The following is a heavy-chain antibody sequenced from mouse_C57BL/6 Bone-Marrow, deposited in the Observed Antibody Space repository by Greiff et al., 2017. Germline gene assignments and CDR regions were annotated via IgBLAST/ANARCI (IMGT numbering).Heavy chain of an antibody. Sequence: QVHVKQPGTELVKPGASVKLSCKASGYTFTSYWMHWVKQRPGQGLEWIGNINPSNGGTNYNEKFKSKATLTVDKSSSTAYMQLSSLTSEDSAVYYCASVITTVVPDYWGQGTSVTVSS. CDR3: ASVITTVVPDY. CDR1: GYTFTSYW. D-gene: IGHD1-1*01. J-gene: IGHJ4*01. CDR2: INPSNGGT. V-gene: IGHV1-53*01.